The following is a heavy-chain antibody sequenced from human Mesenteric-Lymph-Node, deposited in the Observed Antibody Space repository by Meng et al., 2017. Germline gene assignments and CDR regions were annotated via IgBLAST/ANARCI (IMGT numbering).Heavy chain of an antibody. CDR2: ISHSGRT. V-gene: IGHV4-39*07. CDR3: AFVEAGTHQGAFNI. J-gene: IGHJ3*02. D-gene: IGHD1-7*01. CDR1: SGSTSSTHYY. Sequence: SETLSLTCTVSSGSTSSTHYYWGWFRQPPGKGLQWIGEISHSGRTKYNPSLKSRVTISLDTSENPFSLRLSSVTAADTAIYYCAFVEAGTHQGAFNIWGQGTMVTVSS.